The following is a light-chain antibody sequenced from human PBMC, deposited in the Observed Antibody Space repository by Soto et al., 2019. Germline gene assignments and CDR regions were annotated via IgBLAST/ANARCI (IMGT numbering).Light chain of an antibody. CDR2: DAS. CDR3: QQSSNWRT. V-gene: IGKV3-11*01. Sequence: EIVLTQSPGTLSLSPGERATVSCRASQSVSSSYLAWYQQKPGQAPRLLIYDASNRATGSPTRFSGSGSGTDFTLTITRLEHEDVAVYFCQQSSNWRTFGQGTKVEIK. CDR1: QSVSSSY. J-gene: IGKJ1*01.